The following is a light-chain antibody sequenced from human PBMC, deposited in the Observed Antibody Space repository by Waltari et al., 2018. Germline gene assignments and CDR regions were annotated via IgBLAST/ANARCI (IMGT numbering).Light chain of an antibody. CDR2: MSD. Sequence: QSVLTQPPSASGNPGQSVTISCSGRSSNIGSHSVYWYQHLPGTAPKLLIYMSDRGPARVTGRVVGFKAGTSASLAISGLRAEDGADYYCAAWDDSLSGLYVVGTGTKVTVL. J-gene: IGLJ1*01. CDR3: AAWDDSLSGLYV. CDR1: SSNIGSHS. V-gene: IGLV1-47*01.